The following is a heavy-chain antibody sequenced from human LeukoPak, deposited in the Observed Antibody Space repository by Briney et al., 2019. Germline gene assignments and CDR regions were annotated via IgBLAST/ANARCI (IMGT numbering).Heavy chain of an antibody. CDR2: ISGSGGST. Sequence: GGSLRLSCVASGFTFSSYWMSWVRQAPGKGLEWVSTISGSGGSTYYVDSVKGRFTISRDNSKNTLYLQMNSLRAEDTAVYYCAKDPVPYYYDSSGYDDYWGQGTLVTVSS. CDR3: AKDPVPYYYDSSGYDDY. D-gene: IGHD3-22*01. CDR1: GFTFSSYW. J-gene: IGHJ4*02. V-gene: IGHV3-23*01.